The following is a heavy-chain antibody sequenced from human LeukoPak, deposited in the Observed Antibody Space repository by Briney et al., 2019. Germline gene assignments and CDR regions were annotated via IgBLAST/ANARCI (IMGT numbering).Heavy chain of an antibody. CDR2: VGGDEKT. D-gene: IGHD2-21*02. CDR3: AKDLRWRVTADY. CDR1: GFTFSGNA. V-gene: IGHV3-23*01. Sequence: GGSLRLSCVASGFTFSGNAMSWVRQAPGRGLEWVSGVGGDEKTHYADFVRGRFTISRDNSKNTVFLQMNSLTVEDTAVYYCAKDLRWRVTADYWGQGALVTVSS. J-gene: IGHJ4*02.